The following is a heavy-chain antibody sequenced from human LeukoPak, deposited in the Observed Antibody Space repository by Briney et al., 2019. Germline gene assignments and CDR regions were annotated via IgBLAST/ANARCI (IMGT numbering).Heavy chain of an antibody. CDR2: IKQDGREQ. V-gene: IGHV3-7*01. Sequence: PGGSLRLSCAASGFTFSIYWMIWVRQAPGKGLEWVANIKQDGREQYYLDSVKGRFTISRDNAKNSLYLQMNSQRAEDTAVYYCAREKTAEVIAVTGTFDYWGQGTLVTVSS. J-gene: IGHJ4*02. CDR1: GFTFSIYW. CDR3: AREKTAEVIAVTGTFDY. D-gene: IGHD6-19*01.